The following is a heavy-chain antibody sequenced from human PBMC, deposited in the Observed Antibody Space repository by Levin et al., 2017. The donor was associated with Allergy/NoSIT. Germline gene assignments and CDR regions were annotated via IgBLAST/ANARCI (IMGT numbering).Heavy chain of an antibody. J-gene: IGHJ3*02. CDR1: GFTFSSSA. Sequence: GESLKISCAASGFTFSSSAMSWVRQAPGKGLEWVSSISGSGGSTYYADSARGRFIISRDTSKNSMYVQMNSLSAEDTAVYYCAKVGGHIDPFEIWGQGTVVTVSS. CDR3: AKVGGHIDPFEI. V-gene: IGHV3-23*01. CDR2: ISGSGGST. D-gene: IGHD3-16*01.